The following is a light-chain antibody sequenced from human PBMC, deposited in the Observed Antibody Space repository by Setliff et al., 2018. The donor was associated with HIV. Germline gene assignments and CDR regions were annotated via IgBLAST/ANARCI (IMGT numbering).Light chain of an antibody. CDR2: DVT. CDR1: SSDVGGYNS. V-gene: IGLV2-18*02. J-gene: IGLJ1*01. Sequence: QSALTQPPSVSGSPGQSVTISCTGTSSDVGGYNSVSWCQQSPGTAPKLMISDVTTRPSGVPDRFSGSKSGNTASLTISRLRAEDEADYYCSSYTSANTWVFGTGTKV. CDR3: SSYTSANTWV.